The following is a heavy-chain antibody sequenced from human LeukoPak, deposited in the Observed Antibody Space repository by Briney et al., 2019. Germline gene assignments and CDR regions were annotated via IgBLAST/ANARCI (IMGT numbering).Heavy chain of an antibody. Sequence: GGSLRLSCAASGFTFSSYETTWVRQAPGKGLEWVSYISSSGSTIYYADSVKGRFTISRDNAKNSLYLQMNSLRAEDTAVYYCARWAAAIGIDWFDPWGQGTLVTVSS. D-gene: IGHD2-2*01. J-gene: IGHJ5*02. CDR1: GFTFSSYE. V-gene: IGHV3-48*03. CDR3: ARWAAAIGIDWFDP. CDR2: ISSSGSTI.